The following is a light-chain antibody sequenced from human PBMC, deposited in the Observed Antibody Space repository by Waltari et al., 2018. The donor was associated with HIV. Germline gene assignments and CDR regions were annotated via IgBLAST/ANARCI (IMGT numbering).Light chain of an antibody. CDR2: GNS. CDR1: SSIGAGYA. J-gene: IGLJ2*01. V-gene: IGLV1-40*01. Sequence: QSVLPQPPSVSAAPGQRVTISCTWSSSIGAGYACTWSPQLPGPAPKPLIYGNSNRPSGVPDRFSGSKSGTSASLAITGLQAEDEADYYCQSYDSSLSAVVFGGGTKLTVL. CDR3: QSYDSSLSAVV.